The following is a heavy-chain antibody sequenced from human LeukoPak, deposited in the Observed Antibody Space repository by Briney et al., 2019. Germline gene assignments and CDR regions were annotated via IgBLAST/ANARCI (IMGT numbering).Heavy chain of an antibody. CDR2: ISSSSSTI. J-gene: IGHJ3*02. Sequence: TGGSLRLSCAASGFTFSSYSMNWVRQAPGKGVEWVSYISSSSSTIYYADSVKGRFNIYRDNAKNSLYLQMNSLRAEDTAVYYCARRGAFDIWGQGTMVTVSS. CDR3: ARRGAFDI. V-gene: IGHV3-48*01. CDR1: GFTFSSYS.